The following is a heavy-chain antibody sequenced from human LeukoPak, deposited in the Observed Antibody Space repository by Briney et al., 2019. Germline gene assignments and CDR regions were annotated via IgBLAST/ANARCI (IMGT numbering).Heavy chain of an antibody. J-gene: IGHJ1*01. V-gene: IGHV3-33*01. CDR3: AGGNGYHPLTPY. CDR1: DSIFRHYG. CDR2: IWDDGTNR. Sequence: GRSLRLSCAASDSIFRHYGMHWVRQPPAKGLEWVAVIWDDGTNRHYGDSVKGRFTISRDKSKNAVYLQMDSLRAEDTAVYYCAGGNGYHPLTPYWGQGTLVTVSS. D-gene: IGHD3-22*01.